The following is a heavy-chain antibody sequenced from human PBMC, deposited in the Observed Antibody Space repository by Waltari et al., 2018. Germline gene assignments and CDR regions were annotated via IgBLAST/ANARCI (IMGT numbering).Heavy chain of an antibody. CDR2: IYHSGST. CDR1: GYSISSGYY. D-gene: IGHD3-22*01. CDR3: ARDPPDYYDSSGYSLRFDP. J-gene: IGHJ5*02. V-gene: IGHV4-38-2*02. Sequence: QVQLQESGTGLVKPSETLSLTCAVSGYSISSGYYWGWIRQPPGKGLEWIGSIYHSGSTYNNPPLNSRVTISVDTSKNQFSLKLGSVTAADTAVYYCARDPPDYYDSSGYSLRFDPWGQGTLVTVSS.